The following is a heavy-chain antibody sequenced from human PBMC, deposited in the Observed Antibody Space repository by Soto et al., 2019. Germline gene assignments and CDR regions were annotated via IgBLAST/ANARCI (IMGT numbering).Heavy chain of an antibody. V-gene: IGHV3-30*18. D-gene: IGHD3-10*02. CDR1: GFTFSSYG. J-gene: IGHJ2*01. CDR2: ISYDGSNK. Sequence: SLRLSCAASGFTFSSYGMHWVRQAPGKGLEWVAVISYDGSNKYYADSVKGRFTISRDNSKNTLYLQMNSLRAEDTAVYYCAKGHHSTVFRSGYFDLWGRGTLVTVS. CDR3: AKGHHSTVFRSGYFDL.